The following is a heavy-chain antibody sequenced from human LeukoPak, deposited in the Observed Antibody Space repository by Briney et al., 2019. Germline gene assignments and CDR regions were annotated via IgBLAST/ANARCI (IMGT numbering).Heavy chain of an antibody. CDR1: GFTFSNYW. J-gene: IGHJ5*02. V-gene: IGHV3-7*05. Sequence: GGSLRLSCAASGFTFSNYWMIWVRQAPGKGLEWVGNIKQDGSVNRYADSVRGRFTISRDNAQTSLYLQMNSLRAEDTAVYYCARGRSGDSSGLNWVDPWGQGTLVTVSS. CDR2: IKQDGSVN. CDR3: ARGRSGDSSGLNWVDP. D-gene: IGHD2-15*01.